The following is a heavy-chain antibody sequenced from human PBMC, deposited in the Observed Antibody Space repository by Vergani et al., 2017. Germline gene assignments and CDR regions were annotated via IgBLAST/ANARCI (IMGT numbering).Heavy chain of an antibody. CDR3: AKDSPLRRVTVAGPRYNWFDP. D-gene: IGHD6-19*01. CDR1: GFTFSSYG. J-gene: IGHJ5*02. CDR2: ISYDGSNK. V-gene: IGHV3-30*18. Sequence: QVQLVESGGGVVQPGRSLRLSCAASGFTFSSYGMHWVRQAPGKGLEWVAVISYDGSNKYYADSVKGRFTIARDNSKNTLYLQRNSLRAEDTAVYYCAKDSPLRRVTVAGPRYNWFDPWGQGTLVTVSS.